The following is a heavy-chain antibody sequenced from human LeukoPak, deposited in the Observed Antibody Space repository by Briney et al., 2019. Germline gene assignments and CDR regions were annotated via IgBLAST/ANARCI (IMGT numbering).Heavy chain of an antibody. V-gene: IGHV5-51*01. CDR1: GYSFTTYW. CDR3: ARAYYYGSGSYIAVPLY. D-gene: IGHD3-10*01. Sequence: GESLKISCKASGYSFTTYWIGWVRQMPGKGLEWMGIIYPGDSDTRYSPSFQGQVTISADKSISTAYLQWSSLKASDTAMYYCARAYYYGSGSYIAVPLYWGQGTLVTVSS. J-gene: IGHJ4*02. CDR2: IYPGDSDT.